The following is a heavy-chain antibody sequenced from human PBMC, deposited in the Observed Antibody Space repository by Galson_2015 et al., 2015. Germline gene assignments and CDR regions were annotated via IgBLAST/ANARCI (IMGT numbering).Heavy chain of an antibody. J-gene: IGHJ6*02. CDR1: GFTVSSNY. D-gene: IGHD6-13*01. V-gene: IGHV3-53*01. Sequence: SLRLSCAASGFTVSSNYMSWVRQAPGKGLEWVSVIYSGGSTYYADSVKGRFTISRDNSKNTLYLQMNSLRAEDTAVYYCARVHSSSWYAGMDVWGQGTTVTVSS. CDR3: ARVHSSSWYAGMDV. CDR2: IYSGGST.